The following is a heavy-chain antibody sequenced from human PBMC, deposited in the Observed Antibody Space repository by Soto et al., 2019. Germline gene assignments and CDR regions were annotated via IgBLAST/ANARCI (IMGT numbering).Heavy chain of an antibody. V-gene: IGHV6-1*01. Sequence: SQTLSLTCAISGDSVSSDSATWNWIRQSPSRGLEWLGRTYYRSKWFIEYAVSVKSRIIINPGTSKNQFSLQLNSVTPEDTAVYYCARGSYFDYWGQGTVVTVSS. CDR2: TYYRSKWFI. CDR1: GDSVSSDSAT. CDR3: ARGSYFDY. J-gene: IGHJ4*02.